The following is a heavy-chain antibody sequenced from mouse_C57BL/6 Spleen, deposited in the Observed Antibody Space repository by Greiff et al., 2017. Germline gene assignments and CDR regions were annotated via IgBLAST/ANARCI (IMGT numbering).Heavy chain of an antibody. CDR3: ARCHYGNSICDY. V-gene: IGHV1-50*01. CDR2: IDPSDSYT. D-gene: IGHD2-1*01. CDR1: GYTFTSYW. Sequence: VQLQQPGAELVKPGASVKLSCKASGYTFTSYWMQWVKQRPGQGLEWIGEIDPSDSYTNYNQKFKGKATLTVDQSSRTAYMQLSRLTSEDSAVYYGARCHYGNSICDYWGQGTTLTVSS. J-gene: IGHJ2*01.